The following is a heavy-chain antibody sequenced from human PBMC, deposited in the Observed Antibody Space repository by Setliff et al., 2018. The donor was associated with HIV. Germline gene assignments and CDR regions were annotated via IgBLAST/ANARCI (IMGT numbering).Heavy chain of an antibody. V-gene: IGHV3-21*01. CDR1: GFTFSDYS. CDR2: ISSTSDYI. CDR3: ARDPASPYFDY. D-gene: IGHD6-6*01. J-gene: IGHJ4*02. Sequence: GGSLRLSCAVSGFTFSDYSMNWVRQAPGKGLEWVSSISSTSDYIYYADSVKGRFIISRDNAKNSLYLQMNSLRAEDTAVYFCARDPASPYFDYWGQGTLVTVSS.